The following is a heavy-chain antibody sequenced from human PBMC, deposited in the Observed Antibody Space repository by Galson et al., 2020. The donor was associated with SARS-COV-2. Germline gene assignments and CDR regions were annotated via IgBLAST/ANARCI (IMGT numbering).Heavy chain of an antibody. V-gene: IGHV3-11*01. Sequence: GESLKISCAASGFTFSDYYMSWIRQAPGKGLEWVSYISSSGSTIYYADSVKGRFTISRDNAKNSLYLQMNSLRAEDTAVYYCATSRWVALAGPFDYWGQGTLVTVSS. CDR3: ATSRWVALAGPFDY. J-gene: IGHJ4*02. CDR1: GFTFSDYY. D-gene: IGHD6-19*01. CDR2: ISSSGSTI.